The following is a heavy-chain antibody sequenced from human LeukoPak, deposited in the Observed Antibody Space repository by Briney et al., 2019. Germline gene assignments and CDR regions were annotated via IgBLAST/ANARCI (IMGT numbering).Heavy chain of an antibody. V-gene: IGHV3-NL1*01. CDR1: GFTFISSG. Sequence: GRSLRLSCAASGFTFISSGMHWVPQAPGKGVGWVSVFYSGGSTYYADSVKGRFTICRDNSKNTLYLQMNSLRAEDTAVYYCARWGIVPHSGMDVWGQGTTVTVSS. D-gene: IGHD3-16*01. CDR3: ARWGIVPHSGMDV. J-gene: IGHJ6*02. CDR2: FYSGGST.